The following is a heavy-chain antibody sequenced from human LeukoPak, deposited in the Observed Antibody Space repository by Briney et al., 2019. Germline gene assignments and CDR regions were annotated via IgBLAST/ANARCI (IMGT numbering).Heavy chain of an antibody. CDR1: AGSFSDYY. CDR2: INHSGST. Sequence: SETLSLTCAVYAGSFSDYYWSWIRQPPGKWLEWIGEINHSGSTNYNPSLKSRVTISVDTSKNQFSLKLSSVTAADTAVYYCARLPQRGCSYGYYYGMDVWGQGTTVTVSS. V-gene: IGHV4-34*01. J-gene: IGHJ6*02. D-gene: IGHD5-18*01. CDR3: ARLPQRGCSYGYYYGMDV.